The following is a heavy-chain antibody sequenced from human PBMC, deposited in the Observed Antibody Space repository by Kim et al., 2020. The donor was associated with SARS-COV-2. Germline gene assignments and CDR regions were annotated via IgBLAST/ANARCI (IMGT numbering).Heavy chain of an antibody. CDR1: GETLSSQA. Sequence: SVKVSCKASGETLSSQAVSWVRQAPGQGLEWMGGIIPLFGSPNNAQKFQGRVSFTVDDSISTAYMEMRGLRPDDAAGYYCATGDYTLDYYYYGMDVWG. D-gene: IGHD4-17*01. V-gene: IGHV1-69*13. J-gene: IGHJ6*02. CDR3: ATGDYTLDYYYYGMDV. CDR2: IIPLFGSP.